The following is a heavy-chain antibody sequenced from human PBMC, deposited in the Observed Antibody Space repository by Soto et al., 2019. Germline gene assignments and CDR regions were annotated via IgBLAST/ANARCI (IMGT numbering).Heavy chain of an antibody. J-gene: IGHJ3*02. Sequence: QVQLQESGPGLLKPSQTLSLTCSVTGASINSGASYWCWIRQHPEKGLELIGYIYDSGITYYNPSLKSRATMSMAASENQFSLKLSSVTTADTAVYYCARDRGATLYRHFGGFDIWGPGTVVTVSS. D-gene: IGHD2-15*01. CDR3: ARDRGATLYRHFGGFDI. CDR2: IYDSGIT. CDR1: GASINSGASY. V-gene: IGHV4-31*03.